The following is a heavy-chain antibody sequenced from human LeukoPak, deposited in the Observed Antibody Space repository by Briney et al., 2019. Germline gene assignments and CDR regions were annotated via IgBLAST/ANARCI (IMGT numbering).Heavy chain of an antibody. CDR3: ARGGYYYDSSGYYDY. CDR2: IKQDGREK. D-gene: IGHD3-22*01. J-gene: IGHJ4*02. Sequence: GGSLRLSCAASGFTFSSYWMSWVRQPPGKGLEGVANIKQDGREKYYVDSVKGRFTISRDNAKNSLYLQMNSLRAEDTAVYYCARGGYYYDSSGYYDYWGQGTLVTVSS. V-gene: IGHV3-7*01. CDR1: GFTFSSYW.